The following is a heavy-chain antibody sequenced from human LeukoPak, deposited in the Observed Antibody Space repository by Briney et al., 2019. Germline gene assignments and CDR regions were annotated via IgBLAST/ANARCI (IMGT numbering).Heavy chain of an antibody. CDR1: GESFSEYY. CDR2: INHSGGT. Sequence: PSETLSLTCAVYGESFSEYYWSWIRQPPGKGLEWIGEINHSGGTNYSPSLKSRVTISVDTSKNQFSLKLNSVAAADAAVYYCARARDGYNYLDSWGQGTLVTVSS. D-gene: IGHD5-24*01. CDR3: ARARDGYNYLDS. V-gene: IGHV4-34*01. J-gene: IGHJ4*02.